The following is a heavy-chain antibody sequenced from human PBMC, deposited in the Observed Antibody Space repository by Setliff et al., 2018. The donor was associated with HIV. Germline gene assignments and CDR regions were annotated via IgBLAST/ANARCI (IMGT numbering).Heavy chain of an antibody. D-gene: IGHD6-25*01. CDR1: GGSIYGSDYY. J-gene: IGHJ4*02. Sequence: PSETLSLTCTVSGGSIYGSDYYWGWIRPPPGKGLESIGSIYYSGSTYYKPSLKSRVTISVDTSKNQFSLKLSTVTAADTAVYYCARQGQIGSEWGQGTLVTVSS. CDR2: IYYSGST. V-gene: IGHV4-39*01. CDR3: ARQGQIGSE.